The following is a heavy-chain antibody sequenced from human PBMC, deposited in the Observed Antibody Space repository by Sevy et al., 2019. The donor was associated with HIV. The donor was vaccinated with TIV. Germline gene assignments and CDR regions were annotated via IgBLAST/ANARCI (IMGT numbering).Heavy chain of an antibody. V-gene: IGHV4-39*01. CDR1: GGSISSSRHY. D-gene: IGHD3-16*01. CDR3: ARHPLGNWFDL. Sequence: SETLSLTCNVSGGSISSSRHYWGWIRQSPGKSLEWIGSRFYSGGAYYNPSLHGRVTMSVDTSKNQFSLNVNSVTAADTAVYYCARHPLGNWFDLWGQGILVTVSS. CDR2: RFYSGGA. J-gene: IGHJ5*02.